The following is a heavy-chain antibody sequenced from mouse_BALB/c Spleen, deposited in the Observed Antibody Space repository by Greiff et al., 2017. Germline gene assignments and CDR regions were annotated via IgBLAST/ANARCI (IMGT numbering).Heavy chain of an antibody. CDR3: VRGYDYDGVWFAY. J-gene: IGHJ3*01. D-gene: IGHD2-4*01. V-gene: IGHV10S3*01. Sequence: VKDRFTISRDDSQSMLYLQMNNLKTEDTAMYYCVRGYDYDGVWFAYWGQGTLVTVSA.